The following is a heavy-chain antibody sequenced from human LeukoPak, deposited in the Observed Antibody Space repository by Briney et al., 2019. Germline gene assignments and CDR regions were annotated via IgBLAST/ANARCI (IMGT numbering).Heavy chain of an antibody. D-gene: IGHD3-22*01. CDR2: ILHSGNT. CDR3: ARANYYDSSRYYFEY. V-gene: IGHV4-59*02. CDR1: GGSVSSHD. Sequence: PSETLSLTCTVSGGSVSSHDWTWIRQSPEKGLEWMGYILHSGNTNYNPSLKSRVSMSLETSKNQIALSLSAVTAADTAVYYCARANYYDSSRYYFEYWAQGTLVTVSS. J-gene: IGHJ4*02.